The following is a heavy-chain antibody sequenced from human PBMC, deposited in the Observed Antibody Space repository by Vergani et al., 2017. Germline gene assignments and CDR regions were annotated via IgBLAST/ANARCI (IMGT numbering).Heavy chain of an antibody. J-gene: IGHJ6*03. CDR1: GYTFTGYY. CDR2: INPNSGGT. CDR3: ARDRQWLVQLNYYYYMDV. Sequence: QVQLVQSGAEVKKPGASVKVSCKASGYTFTGYYMHWVRQAPGQGLEWMGWINPNSGGTNYAQKFQGRVTMTRDTSISTAYMELLRLRSDDTAVYYCARDRQWLVQLNYYYYMDVWGKGTTVTVSS. V-gene: IGHV1-2*02. D-gene: IGHD6-19*01.